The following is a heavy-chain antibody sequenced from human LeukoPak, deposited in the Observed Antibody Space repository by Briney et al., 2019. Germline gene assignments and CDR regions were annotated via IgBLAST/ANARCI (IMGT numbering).Heavy chain of an antibody. J-gene: IGHJ4*02. D-gene: IGHD3-22*01. CDR3: AKAPSSGYTYYFDY. V-gene: IGHV3-23*01. CDR1: GFTFSSYG. CDR2: ISGSGGST. Sequence: GGTLRLSCAASGFTFSSYGMSWVRQAPGKGLEWVSAISGSGGSTYYADSVKGRFTISRDNSKNTLYLQMNSLRAEDTAVYYCAKAPSSGYTYYFDYWGQGTLVTVPS.